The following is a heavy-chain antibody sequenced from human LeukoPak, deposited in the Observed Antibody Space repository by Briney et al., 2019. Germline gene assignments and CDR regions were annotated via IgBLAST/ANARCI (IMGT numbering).Heavy chain of an antibody. Sequence: PGGSLRLSCAASGFTFSSYWMSWVRQAPGKGLEWVANIKQDGSEKYYVDSVKGRFSISRDNAKNSLSLQMNSLRAEDTAVYYCARDRGYGYSSSWYFDYWGQGTLVTVSS. CDR1: GFTFSSYW. J-gene: IGHJ4*02. CDR3: ARDRGYGYSSSWYFDY. D-gene: IGHD6-13*01. CDR2: IKQDGSEK. V-gene: IGHV3-7*01.